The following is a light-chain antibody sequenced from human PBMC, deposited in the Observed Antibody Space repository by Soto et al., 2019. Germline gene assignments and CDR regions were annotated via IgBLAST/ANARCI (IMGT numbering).Light chain of an antibody. CDR2: DAS. J-gene: IGKJ4*01. V-gene: IGKV3-11*01. CDR3: QQRSNWPS. CDR1: QSVSSY. Sequence: ILLRQSPATLSLSPGERATLSCRASQSVSSYLAWYQQKPGQAPRLLIYDASNRATGIPARFSGSGSGTDFTLTISSLEPEDFAVYYCQQRSNWPSFGGGTKVDIK.